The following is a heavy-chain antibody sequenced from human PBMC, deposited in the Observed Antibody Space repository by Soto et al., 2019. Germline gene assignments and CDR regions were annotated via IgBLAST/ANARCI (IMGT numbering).Heavy chain of an antibody. CDR2: IYYSGST. CDR1: GGSISSGGYY. CDR3: ARVFRGVGARGFAGFDV. J-gene: IGHJ3*01. Sequence: QVRLQESGPGLVKPSQTLSLTCTVSGGSISSGGYYWGWIRHHPGKGLECIGYIYYSGSTYYNPSLKGRVDISIDTYENQFSLKLSSVTAADRAMFCCARVFRGVGARGFAGFDVWGQGAMVTVSS. D-gene: IGHD1-26*01. V-gene: IGHV4-31*03.